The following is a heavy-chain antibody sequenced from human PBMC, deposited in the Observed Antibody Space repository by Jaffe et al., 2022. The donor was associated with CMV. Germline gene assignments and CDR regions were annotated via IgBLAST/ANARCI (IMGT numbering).Heavy chain of an antibody. CDR2: INHSGST. V-gene: IGHV4-34*01. D-gene: IGHD5-12*01. J-gene: IGHJ6*02. CDR3: ARGVGWLQRYYYYYGMDV. Sequence: QVQLQQWGAGLLKPSETLSLTCAVYGGSFSGYYWSWIRQPPGKGLEWIGEINHSGSTNYNPSLKSRVTISVDTSKNQFSLKLSSVTAADTAVYYCARGVGWLQRYYYYYGMDVWGQGTTVTVSS. CDR1: GGSFSGYY.